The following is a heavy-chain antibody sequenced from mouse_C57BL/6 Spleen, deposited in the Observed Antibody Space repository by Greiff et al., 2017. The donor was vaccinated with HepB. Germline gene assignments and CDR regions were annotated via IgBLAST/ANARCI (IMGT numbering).Heavy chain of an antibody. J-gene: IGHJ1*03. CDR3: ARCYGSSYWYFDV. CDR1: GFNIKDYY. CDR2: IDPEDGET. Sequence: VQLKESGAELVKPGASVKLSCTASGFNIKDYYMHWVKQRTEQGLEWIGRIDPEDGETKYAPKFQGKATITADTSSNTAYLQLSSLTSEDTAVYYCARCYGSSYWYFDVWGTGTTVTVSS. D-gene: IGHD1-1*01. V-gene: IGHV14-2*01.